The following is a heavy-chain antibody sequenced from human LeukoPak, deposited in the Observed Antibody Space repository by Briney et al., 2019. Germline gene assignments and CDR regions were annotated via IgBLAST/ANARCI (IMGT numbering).Heavy chain of an antibody. CDR3: ARGLVGAPTGYFDY. CDR2: IYHSGST. D-gene: IGHD1-26*01. J-gene: IGHJ4*02. CDR1: GYSISSGYY. Sequence: SETLSLTCTVSGYSISSGYYWGWIRQPPGKGLEWIGSIYHSGSTYYNPSLKSRVTISVDTSKNQFSLKLSSVTAADTAVYYCARGLVGAPTGYFDYWGQGTLVTVSS. V-gene: IGHV4-38-2*02.